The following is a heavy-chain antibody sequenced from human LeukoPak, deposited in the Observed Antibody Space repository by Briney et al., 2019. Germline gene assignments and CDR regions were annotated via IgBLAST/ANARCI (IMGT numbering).Heavy chain of an antibody. Sequence: SETLSLTCTVSGGSISSTFYWGWIRQPPGKGLEWIGSIYYSGSTYYNPSLKSRVTISVDTSKNQFSLKLSSVTAADTAVYYCASAKYYYDSSGYYTNWGQGTLVTVSS. V-gene: IGHV4-39*07. CDR1: GGSISSTFY. CDR2: IYYSGST. CDR3: ASAKYYYDSSGYYTN. J-gene: IGHJ4*02. D-gene: IGHD3-22*01.